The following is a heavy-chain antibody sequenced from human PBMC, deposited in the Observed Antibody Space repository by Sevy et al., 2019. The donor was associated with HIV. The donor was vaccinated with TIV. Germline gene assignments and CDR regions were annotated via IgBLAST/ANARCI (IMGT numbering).Heavy chain of an antibody. D-gene: IGHD1-26*01. CDR3: AGENAWGRGYS. Sequence: SETLSLTCTVSGGSITSLYWNWIRQPPGKGLEWIGNIYYNGHLNYNPSLKSRVTLSLDTSKNQFSLRLSSVTAADTAMYYCAGENAWGRGYSWGQGTLVTVSS. J-gene: IGHJ4*02. CDR2: IYYNGHL. V-gene: IGHV4-59*08. CDR1: GGSITSLY.